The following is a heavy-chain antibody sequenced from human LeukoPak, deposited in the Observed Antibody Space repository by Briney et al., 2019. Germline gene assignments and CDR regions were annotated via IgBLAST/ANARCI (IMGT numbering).Heavy chain of an antibody. V-gene: IGHV1-69*06. CDR3: ARDIRVAGGFDY. Sequence: EASVKVSCKASGGTFSIYAISWVRQAPGQGLEWMGGIIPIFGTANYAQKFQGRVTITADKSTSTAYMELSSLRSEDTAVYYCARDIRVAGGFDYWGQGTLVTVSS. J-gene: IGHJ4*02. CDR1: GGTFSIYA. D-gene: IGHD6-19*01. CDR2: IIPIFGTA.